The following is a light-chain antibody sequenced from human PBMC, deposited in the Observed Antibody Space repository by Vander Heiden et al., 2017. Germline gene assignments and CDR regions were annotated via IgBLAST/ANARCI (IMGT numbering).Light chain of an antibody. CDR3: CSYAGSYTV. CDR2: DVS. Sequence: QSALTQPRSVSGSPGQSVTISCTGTSSDVGGYNYVSWYQQYPGKAPKVMIYDVSKRPSGVPDRFSGSKSGDTASLTISGLQPEDEADYYCCSYAGSYTVFGGGTKLTVL. CDR1: SSDVGGYNY. J-gene: IGLJ3*02. V-gene: IGLV2-11*01.